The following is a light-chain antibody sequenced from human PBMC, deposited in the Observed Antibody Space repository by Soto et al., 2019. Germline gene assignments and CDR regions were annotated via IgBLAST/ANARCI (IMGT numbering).Light chain of an antibody. CDR3: SSYTSSSTLVV. V-gene: IGLV2-14*01. Sequence: QSVLTQPASVSGSPGQSITISCTGTSSDVGGYNYLSWYQQHPGKAPKLMIYDVSNRPSGVSNRFSGSKSGNTASLTISGLQAEDEADYYCSSYTSSSTLVVFGGGTKVTVL. CDR2: DVS. CDR1: SSDVGGYNY. J-gene: IGLJ2*01.